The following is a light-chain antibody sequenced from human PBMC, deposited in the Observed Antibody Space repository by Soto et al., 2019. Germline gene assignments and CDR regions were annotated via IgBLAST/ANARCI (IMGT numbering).Light chain of an antibody. J-gene: IGLJ2*01. CDR2: EVS. V-gene: IGLV2-14*01. Sequence: QSALTQPASVSGSPGQSITISCTGTSSDVGAYNYVSWYQQHPGKAPKRMIFEVSDGPSGVSNRFSGSKSGNTASLTISGLQAEDEADYYCSSYTSSNTLVFGGGTKLTVL. CDR1: SSDVGAYNY. CDR3: SSYTSSNTLV.